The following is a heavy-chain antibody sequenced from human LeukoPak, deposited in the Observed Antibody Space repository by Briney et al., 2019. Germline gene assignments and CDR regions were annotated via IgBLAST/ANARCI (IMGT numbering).Heavy chain of an antibody. CDR2: IGSSGSTI. D-gene: IGHD5-18*01. J-gene: IGHJ4*02. CDR1: GFTFSSYE. Sequence: GGSLRPSCAASGFTFSSYEMNWVRQAPGKGLEWVSYIGSSGSTIYYADSVKGRFTISRDNAKNSLYLQMNSLRAEDTAVYYCARCGYERNFDYWGQGTLVTVSS. CDR3: ARCGYERNFDY. V-gene: IGHV3-48*03.